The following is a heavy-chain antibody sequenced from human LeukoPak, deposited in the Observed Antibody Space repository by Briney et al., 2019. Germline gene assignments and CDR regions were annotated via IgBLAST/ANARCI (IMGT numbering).Heavy chain of an antibody. CDR1: DGSISSSSYY. CDR3: ARGSGFGGRAFDI. V-gene: IGHV4-39*07. Sequence: PSETLSLTCTVSDGSISSSSYYWVWIRQPPGGGLEWIGSIYYSGSTYYNPSLKSRVTISLDTSKNQLSLKLNSVTAADTAIYYCARGSGFGGRAFDIWGQGTMVPVSS. J-gene: IGHJ3*02. CDR2: IYYSGST. D-gene: IGHD3-10*01.